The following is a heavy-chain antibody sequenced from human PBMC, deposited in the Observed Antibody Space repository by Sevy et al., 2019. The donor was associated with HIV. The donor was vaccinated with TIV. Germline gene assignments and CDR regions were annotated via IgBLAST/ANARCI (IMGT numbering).Heavy chain of an antibody. CDR1: GGTFSSYA. V-gene: IGHV1-69*13. CDR3: ARDNGWELRSSWYFDL. CDR2: IIPIFGTA. Sequence: ASVKVSCKASGGTFSSYAISWVRQAPGQGLEWMGGIIPIFGTANYAQKFQGRVTITADESTGTAYMELSSLRSEDTAVYYCARDNGWELRSSWYFDLWGRGTLVTVSS. J-gene: IGHJ2*01. D-gene: IGHD1-26*01.